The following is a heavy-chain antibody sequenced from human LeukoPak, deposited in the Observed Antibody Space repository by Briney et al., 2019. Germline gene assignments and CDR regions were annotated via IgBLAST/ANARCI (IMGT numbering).Heavy chain of an antibody. D-gene: IGHD5-18*01. CDR2: ISSSGGSI. J-gene: IGHJ4*02. CDR1: GFTFSSSA. CDR3: AKKRDTAEVLYFFDL. Sequence: PGGSLRLSCAASGFTFSSSAMSWVRQVPGKGLEWVSGISSSGGSIYYADSVKGRFTISRDNYKNTLYLQMNSLRAEDTAIYHCAKKRDTAEVLYFFDLWGQGTLVTVSS. V-gene: IGHV3-23*01.